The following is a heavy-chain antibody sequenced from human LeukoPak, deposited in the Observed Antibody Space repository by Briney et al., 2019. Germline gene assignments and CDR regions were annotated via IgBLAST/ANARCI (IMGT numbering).Heavy chain of an antibody. Sequence: PGGSLRLSCAASGFTFSSYSMNWVRQAPGKGLEWVSSISSSSSYIYYADSVKGRFTISRDNAKNSLYLQMNSLRAEDTAVYYCAREPWGAGSYLGDFDYWGQGTLVTVSS. V-gene: IGHV3-21*01. J-gene: IGHJ4*02. CDR1: GFTFSSYS. D-gene: IGHD3-10*01. CDR3: AREPWGAGSYLGDFDY. CDR2: ISSSSSYI.